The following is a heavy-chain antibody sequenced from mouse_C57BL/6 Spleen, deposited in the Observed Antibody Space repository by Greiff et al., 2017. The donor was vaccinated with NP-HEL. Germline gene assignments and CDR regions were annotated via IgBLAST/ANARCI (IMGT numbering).Heavy chain of an antibody. V-gene: IGHV5-9-1*02. CDR1: GFTFSSYA. CDR2: ISSGGDYI. D-gene: IGHD1-1*01. J-gene: IGHJ4*01. Sequence: EVKLMESGEGLVKPGGSLKLSCAASGFTFSSYAMSWVRQTPEKRLEWVAYISSGGDYIYYADTVKGRFTISRDNARNTLYLQMSSLKSEDTAMYYCTFTTGSFYAMDYWGQGTSVTVSS. CDR3: TFTTGSFYAMDY.